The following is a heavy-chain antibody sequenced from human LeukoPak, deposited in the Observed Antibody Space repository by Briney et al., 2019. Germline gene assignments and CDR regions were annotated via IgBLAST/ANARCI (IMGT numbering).Heavy chain of an antibody. CDR2: ISTDGKST. Sequence: GGSLRLSCVASGFTFSNYWMLWVRQAPGKGLMWVSLISTDGKSTRYAESVKGRFTISRDNAKNALYLQMDILRVEDTALYFCERNYNFIKGVWGQGTTVPVSS. J-gene: IGHJ6*02. D-gene: IGHD3-3*01. V-gene: IGHV3-74*01. CDR1: GFTFSNYW. CDR3: ERNYNFIKGV.